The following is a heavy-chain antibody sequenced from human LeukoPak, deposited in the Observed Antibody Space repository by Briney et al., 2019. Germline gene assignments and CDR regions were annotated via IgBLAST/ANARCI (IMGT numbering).Heavy chain of an antibody. V-gene: IGHV3-74*01. D-gene: IGHD4-17*01. CDR2: INSDGSST. J-gene: IGHJ4*02. CDR3: VRDNFPYGETR. CDR1: GFTFSSYW. Sequence: GGSLRLSCAASGFTFSSYWIHWVRQAPGKGLVWVSRINSDGSSTSYADSVKGRFTISRDNAKNTLYLQMNRLRAEDTAVYYCVRDNFPYGETRWGQGTLVTVSS.